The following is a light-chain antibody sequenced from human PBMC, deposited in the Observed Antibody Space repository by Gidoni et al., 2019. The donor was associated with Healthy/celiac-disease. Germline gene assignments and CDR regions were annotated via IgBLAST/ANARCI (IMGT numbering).Light chain of an antibody. V-gene: IGLV2-14*03. CDR1: SSDVGGYNY. Sequence: QSALTQPASVSGSPGQSITISCTGTSSDVGGYNYVSWYQQHPGKAPKLMIYDVSNRPSVVSNRFSGSKSGNTASLTISWLQAEDEADYYCSSYTSSSTLSVFGTGTKVTVL. CDR2: DVS. CDR3: SSYTSSSTLSV. J-gene: IGLJ1*01.